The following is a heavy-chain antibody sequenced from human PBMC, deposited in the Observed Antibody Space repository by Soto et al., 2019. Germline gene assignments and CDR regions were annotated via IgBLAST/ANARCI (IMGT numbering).Heavy chain of an antibody. D-gene: IGHD3-10*01. Sequence: SETLSLTCTVSGDSLGTPFYYWGWIRQPPGRGLEWVSSVYYTGHTYYNPSLKSRVSISLDTSNNQFSLKLASLSGADPAVYYCARHYDYYYGSDSYGEAFDPWGQGTLVTVSS. V-gene: IGHV4-39*01. CDR3: ARHYDYYYGSDSYGEAFDP. CDR1: GDSLGTPFYY. J-gene: IGHJ5*02. CDR2: VYYTGHT.